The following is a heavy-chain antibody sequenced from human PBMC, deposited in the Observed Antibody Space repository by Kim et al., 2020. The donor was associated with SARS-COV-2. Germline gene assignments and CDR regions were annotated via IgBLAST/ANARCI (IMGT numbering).Heavy chain of an antibody. Sequence: GGSLRLSCAASGFTFSSYAMSWVRQAPGKGLEWVSAISGSGGSTYYADSVKGRFTISRDNSKNTLYLQMNSLRAEDTAVYYCAKWVDYYGSGIQNWFDPWGQGTLVTVSS. V-gene: IGHV3-23*01. CDR3: AKWVDYYGSGIQNWFDP. D-gene: IGHD3-10*01. CDR1: GFTFSSYA. J-gene: IGHJ5*02. CDR2: ISGSGGST.